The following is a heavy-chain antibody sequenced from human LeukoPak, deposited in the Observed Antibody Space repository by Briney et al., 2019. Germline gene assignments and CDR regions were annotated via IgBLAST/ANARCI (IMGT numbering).Heavy chain of an antibody. J-gene: IGHJ4*02. D-gene: IGHD1-14*01. CDR2: IIPILGIA. CDR3: ARDSRWDVLDAYNDY. CDR1: GGTFSSYA. Sequence: SVKVSCKASGGTFSSYAISWVRQAPGQGLEWMGRIIPILGIANYAQKFQGRVTITADKSTSTAYMELSSLRSEDTSVYYCARDSRWDVLDAYNDYWGQGTLVTVSS. V-gene: IGHV1-69*04.